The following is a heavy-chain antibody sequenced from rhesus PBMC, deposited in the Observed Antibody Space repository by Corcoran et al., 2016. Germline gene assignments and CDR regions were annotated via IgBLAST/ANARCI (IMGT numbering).Heavy chain of an antibody. D-gene: IGHD3-16*01. CDR3: ARDQPNYRGFDY. V-gene: IGHV4-147*01. J-gene: IGHJ4*01. CDR1: GGSISSNY. CDR2: IYGGRGTP. Sequence: QVQLQESGPGPVKPSETLSLTCAVSGGSISSNYWNWIRQSPGKGLEWIGYIYGGRGTPSYNPSLKSRVTISTDPSKNQFSLKLSSVTAADTAVYYCARDQPNYRGFDYWGQGVLVTVSS.